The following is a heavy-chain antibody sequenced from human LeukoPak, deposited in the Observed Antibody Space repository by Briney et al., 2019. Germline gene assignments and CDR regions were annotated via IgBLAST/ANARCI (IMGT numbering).Heavy chain of an antibody. J-gene: IGHJ4*02. V-gene: IGHV3-48*03. CDR3: ARNQRGLKRDY. CDR1: GFTFSDFE. CDR2: ISIGGDTI. Sequence: GGSLRLSCAASGFTFSDFEMNWVRQAPGKGLEWVSYISIGGDTIYYADSVKGRFTISRDNAKNSLYLQMNSLRAEDTAVYYCARNQRGLKRDYWGQGTLVTVSS.